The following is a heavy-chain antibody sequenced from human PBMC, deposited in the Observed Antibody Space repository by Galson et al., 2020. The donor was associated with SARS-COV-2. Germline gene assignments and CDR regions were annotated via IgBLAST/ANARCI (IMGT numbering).Heavy chain of an antibody. CDR1: GITFSNSW. CDR3: ARVFTIFGVATSWYFDL. CDR2: IKQDESEK. J-gene: IGHJ2*01. V-gene: IGHV3-7*01. Sequence: GESLKISCATSGITFSNSWMSWVRQAPGKGLEWVATIKQDESEKDCVDSMKGRFTISRDNSKNSLYLQMNSLRAEDTAVYYCARVFTIFGVATSWYFDLWGRGTLVTVSS. D-gene: IGHD3-3*01.